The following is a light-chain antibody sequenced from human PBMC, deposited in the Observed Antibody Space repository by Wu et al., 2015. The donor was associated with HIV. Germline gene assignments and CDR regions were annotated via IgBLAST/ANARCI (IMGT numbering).Light chain of an antibody. V-gene: IGKV1-5*03. CDR3: QQYNAYPLS. CDR2: KAS. CDR1: QSISSW. Sequence: DIQMTQSPSTLPASVGDRVTITCRASQSISSWLAWYQQKPGKAPKLLIYKASNLESGVPSRFSGSGSGTEFTLTISSLQPDDLATYHCQQYNAYPLSYGGGTKVEIK. J-gene: IGKJ4*01.